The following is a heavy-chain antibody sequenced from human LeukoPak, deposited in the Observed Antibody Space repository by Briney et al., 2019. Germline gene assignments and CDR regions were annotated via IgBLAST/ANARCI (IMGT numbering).Heavy chain of an antibody. D-gene: IGHD3-3*01. CDR3: ARDSGPTDFWSGYGPLDY. Sequence: SETLSLTCTVSGGSISSGGYYWSWIRQPPGKGLEWIGYIYHSGSTYYNPSLKSRVTISVDRSKNQFSLKLSSVTAADTAVYYCARDSGPTDFWSGYGPLDYWGQGTLVTVSS. CDR2: IYHSGST. V-gene: IGHV4-30-2*01. J-gene: IGHJ4*02. CDR1: GGSISSGGYY.